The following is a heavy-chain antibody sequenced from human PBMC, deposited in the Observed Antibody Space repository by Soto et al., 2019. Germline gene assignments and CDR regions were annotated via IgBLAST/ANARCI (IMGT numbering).Heavy chain of an antibody. V-gene: IGHV3-23*01. Sequence: PSETLSLTCTVSGGSISSYYWSWIRQAPGKGLEWVSAISGSGGSTYYADSVKGRFTISRDNSKNTLYLQVNSLRAEDTAVYYCAKGGTYSSSPFDYWGQGTLVTVSS. CDR1: GGSISSYY. CDR2: ISGSGGST. J-gene: IGHJ4*02. D-gene: IGHD6-13*01. CDR3: AKGGTYSSSPFDY.